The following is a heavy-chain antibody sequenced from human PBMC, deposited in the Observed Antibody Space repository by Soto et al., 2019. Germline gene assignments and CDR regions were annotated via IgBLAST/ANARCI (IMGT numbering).Heavy chain of an antibody. D-gene: IGHD2-2*01. CDR2: INPSSGGT. J-gene: IGHJ5*02. Sequence: ASVQVSCNASGFTCTGYYMNCGSQAPGRELEWMGWINPSSGGTNYAQKFQGRVTMTRDKSISTAYMELSRLRSDDTAVYYCARDWIVVVPAAQYNWFDPWGQGTLVTVSS. CDR3: ARDWIVVVPAAQYNWFDP. V-gene: IGHV1-2*02. CDR1: GFTCTGYY.